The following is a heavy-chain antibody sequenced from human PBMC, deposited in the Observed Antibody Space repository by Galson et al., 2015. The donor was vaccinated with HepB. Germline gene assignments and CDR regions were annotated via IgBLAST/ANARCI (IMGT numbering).Heavy chain of an antibody. CDR3: ARDSFYDNTGYPVPRNFGVDV. CDR2: TYYRSKWYN. CDR1: GDSVSSSTAA. J-gene: IGHJ6*02. D-gene: IGHD3-22*01. V-gene: IGHV6-1*01. Sequence: CAISGDSVSSSTAAWNWIRQSPSRGLEWLGRTYYRSKWYNGYAVSVKSRITINPGTSKNQFSLQLSSVTPDDTAVYYCARDSFYDNTGYPVPRNFGVDVWGQGTTVTVSS.